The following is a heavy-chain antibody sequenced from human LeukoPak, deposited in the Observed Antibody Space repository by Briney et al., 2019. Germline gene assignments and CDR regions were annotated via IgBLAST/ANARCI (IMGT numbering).Heavy chain of an antibody. CDR2: IYYSGGT. Sequence: SETLSLTCTVSGGSISSHYWSWIRQPPGRALEWIGYIYYSGGTNYNPSLESRITISVDRARNQFSLKLTSVTAADTAVYYCARFCSTTSCPKYYFDDWGQGTLVTVSS. CDR3: ARFCSTTSCPKYYFDD. J-gene: IGHJ4*02. D-gene: IGHD2-2*01. V-gene: IGHV4-59*11. CDR1: GGSISSHY.